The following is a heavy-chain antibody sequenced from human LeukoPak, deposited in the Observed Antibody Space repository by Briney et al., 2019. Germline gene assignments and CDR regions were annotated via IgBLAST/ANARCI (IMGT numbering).Heavy chain of an antibody. CDR3: ARQVGSGYYRGDFDY. V-gene: IGHV4-39*01. Sequence: SETLSLTCTVSGGSISSSSYYWGWIRQPPGKGLEWIVSNYYSGSTYYNPSLKSRVTISVDTSKNQFSLKLSSVTAADTAVYYCARQVGSGYYRGDFDYWGQGTLVTVSS. J-gene: IGHJ4*02. CDR2: NYYSGST. D-gene: IGHD3-3*01. CDR1: GGSISSSSYY.